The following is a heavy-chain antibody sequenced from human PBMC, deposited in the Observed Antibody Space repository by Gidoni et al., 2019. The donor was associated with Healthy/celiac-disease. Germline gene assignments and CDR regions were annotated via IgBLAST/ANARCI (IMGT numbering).Heavy chain of an antibody. V-gene: IGHV3-66*01. CDR1: GFTVSSNY. CDR2: FYSGGST. D-gene: IGHD4-4*01. J-gene: IGHJ6*02. CDR3: ARESAYSTENYYYGMDV. Sequence: EVQLVESGGGLVQPGGSLRLSCAASGFTVSSNYMSWVRQAPGKGLEWVSVFYSGGSTYYADSVKCRFTISRDNSKNTLYLQMNSLRAEDTAVYYCARESAYSTENYYYGMDVWGQGTTVTVSS.